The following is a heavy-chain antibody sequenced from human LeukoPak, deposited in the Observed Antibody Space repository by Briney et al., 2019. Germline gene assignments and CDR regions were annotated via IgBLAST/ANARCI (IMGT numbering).Heavy chain of an antibody. Sequence: GGSLRLSCAGSAFTFSSYWMSWVRQAPGKGPEWVANIKDDGSEKYYLDFVKGRFTISRDNAKNSLYLQMNSLRAEDTAVYYCARDGNYYSAFDIWGQGTMVTVSS. CDR2: IKDDGSEK. D-gene: IGHD2-21*01. V-gene: IGHV3-7*01. CDR1: AFTFSSYW. CDR3: ARDGNYYSAFDI. J-gene: IGHJ3*02.